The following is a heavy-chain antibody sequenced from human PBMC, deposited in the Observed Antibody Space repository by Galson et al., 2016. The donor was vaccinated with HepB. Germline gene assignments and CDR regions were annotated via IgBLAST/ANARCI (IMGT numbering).Heavy chain of an antibody. CDR3: ATGPIEWIFDY. CDR2: FDPGDGET. J-gene: IGHJ4*02. CDR1: GNTLTELS. V-gene: IGHV1-24*01. D-gene: IGHD2-15*01. Sequence: SVKVSCKVSGNTLTELSMHWVRQAPGKGLEWMGGFDPGDGETVYAQKFQGRVTMTEDTSTETAYMGLSSLTSEDTAVYYCATGPIEWIFDYWGQGTLVTVSS.